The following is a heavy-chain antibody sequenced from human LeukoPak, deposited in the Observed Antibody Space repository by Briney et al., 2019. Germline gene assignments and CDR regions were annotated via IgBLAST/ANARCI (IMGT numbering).Heavy chain of an antibody. V-gene: IGHV4-39*01. Sequence: TSETLSLTCTVSGGSISSSSYYWGWIRQPPGKGLEWIGSIYYSGSTYYNPSLKSRVTISVDTSKNQFSLKLSSVTAADTAVYYCARHIGYMDVWGKETTVTISS. CDR2: IYYSGST. CDR3: ARHIGYMDV. CDR1: GGSISSSSYY. D-gene: IGHD2-15*01. J-gene: IGHJ6*03.